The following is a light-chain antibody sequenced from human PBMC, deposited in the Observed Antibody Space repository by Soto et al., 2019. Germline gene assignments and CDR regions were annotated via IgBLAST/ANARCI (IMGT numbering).Light chain of an antibody. CDR2: KDT. CDR1: ELSKQY. CDR3: QSSDDTGDYYL. J-gene: IGLJ1*01. Sequence: SYELTQPPSVSVSPGQTARITCSGDELSKQYSFWYQQKPGQAPVLVIYKDTERASGIPEGFSGSSSGTTVTLTISGVRAEDEATYYCQSSDDTGDYYLFGTGTKVTVL. V-gene: IGLV3-25*02.